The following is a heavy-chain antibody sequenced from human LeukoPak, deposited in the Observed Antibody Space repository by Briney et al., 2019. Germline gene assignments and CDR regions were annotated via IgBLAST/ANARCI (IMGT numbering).Heavy chain of an antibody. Sequence: SETLSLSCAVYGGSFNDYYWAWVRQPPGKGLEWLATISESGTTYYNPSLKSRVTISVDTSKIQFSLNLGSVTAADTAVYYCARYSGSYFDYWGQGSLVTVSS. CDR1: GGSFNDYY. J-gene: IGHJ4*02. CDR2: ISESGTT. D-gene: IGHD3-10*01. V-gene: IGHV4-34*01. CDR3: ARYSGSYFDY.